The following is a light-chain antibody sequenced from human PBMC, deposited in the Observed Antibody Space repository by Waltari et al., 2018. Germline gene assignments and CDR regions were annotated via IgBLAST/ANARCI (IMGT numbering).Light chain of an antibody. V-gene: IGKV3-20*01. J-gene: IGKJ1*01. CDR1: QSISRY. CDR2: GAS. Sequence: IMLTQSPGTLPLSPGERATLSCSASQSISRYLAWYQQKPGQAPRLLIYGASTRATGIPDRFSGSGSGTDFSLTISGLEPEDSAVYYCQHHFRLPATFGQGTKVEIK. CDR3: QHHFRLPAT.